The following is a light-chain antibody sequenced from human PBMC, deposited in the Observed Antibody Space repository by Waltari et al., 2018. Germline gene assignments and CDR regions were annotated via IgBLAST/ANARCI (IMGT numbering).Light chain of an antibody. CDR1: QSVSRS. J-gene: IGKJ1*01. Sequence: EIVLTQSPGTLSLSPGERVTLSCRASQSVSRSLAWYQQKPGQAPRLLIYAASSRATGVPGRFSGSGSGTDFSLTISRLEPEDVAVYYCQHYVRLPATFGQGTKVEI. V-gene: IGKV3-20*01. CDR3: QHYVRLPAT. CDR2: AAS.